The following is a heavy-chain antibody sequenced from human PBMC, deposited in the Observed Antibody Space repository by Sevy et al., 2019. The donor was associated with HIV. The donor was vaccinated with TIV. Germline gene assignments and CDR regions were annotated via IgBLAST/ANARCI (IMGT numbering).Heavy chain of an antibody. CDR2: IIPIFGKT. J-gene: IGHJ4*02. V-gene: IGHV1-69*13. Sequence: ASVKVSCKGFGDTFSNYAFSWVRQAPGQGLEWLGGIIPIFGKTVYAQEFQDRLTITADASTVIPYMELTGLTSEDTAMYFCARSEFDRITIFRPFDHWDQGTLVTVSS. CDR1: GDTFSNYA. CDR3: ARSEFDRITIFRPFDH. D-gene: IGHD3-9*01.